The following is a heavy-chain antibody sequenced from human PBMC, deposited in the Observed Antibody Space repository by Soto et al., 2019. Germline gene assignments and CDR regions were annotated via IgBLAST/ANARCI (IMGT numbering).Heavy chain of an antibody. J-gene: IGHJ4*02. CDR3: DRESGDGVTVDY. CDR1: GYTFTAHS. CDR2: IIVSHDWP. D-gene: IGHD2-8*01. Sequence: VQLVQSGTEVKEPGASVRVSCKASGYTFTAHSVHWARQAPGLGLEWMGWIIVSHDWPRYAPQFQGRLTFETDTIGTTSYMHLTRLTPADSAVYVCDRESGDGVTVDYRGQGT. V-gene: IGHV1-3*01.